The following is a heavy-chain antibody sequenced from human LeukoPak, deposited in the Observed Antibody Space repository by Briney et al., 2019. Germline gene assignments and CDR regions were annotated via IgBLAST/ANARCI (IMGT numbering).Heavy chain of an antibody. CDR2: IHHSGSI. D-gene: IGHD6-13*01. CDR3: ARGDSTLDY. J-gene: IGHJ4*02. Sequence: SETLSLTCAVSGVSISSNLWWTWVRQPPGKGLEWIAEIHHSGSINYNPSLKSRVTISVDKAKNQFSLKLSSVTAADTAVYYCARGDSTLDYWGQGTLVTVSS. V-gene: IGHV4-4*02. CDR1: GVSISSNLW.